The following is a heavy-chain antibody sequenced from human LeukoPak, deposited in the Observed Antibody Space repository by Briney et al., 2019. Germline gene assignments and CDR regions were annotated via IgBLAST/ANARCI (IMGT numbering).Heavy chain of an antibody. V-gene: IGHV3-48*04. CDR2: ISGTSSTR. CDR1: GFTFSSYS. CDR3: ARGSGDYDY. D-gene: IGHD3-10*01. J-gene: IGHJ4*02. Sequence: GGSLRLSWAASGFTFSSYSMSWGRQAPGKGLGWVSYISGTSSTRYYADSVNGPFTISRDNANNQLNLQMNSHRAEDTAVYYCARGSGDYDYWGQGTLVTVSS.